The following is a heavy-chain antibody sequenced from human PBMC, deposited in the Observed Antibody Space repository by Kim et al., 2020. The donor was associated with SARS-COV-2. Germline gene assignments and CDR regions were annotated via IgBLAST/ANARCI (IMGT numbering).Heavy chain of an antibody. J-gene: IGHJ5*01. V-gene: IGHV3-20*03. D-gene: IGHD3-10*01. Sequence: DSVKCRFTISRDTSKNILYLQMNNLRAEDTALYYCARDIRGSGSYAWFDSWGQGTLVTVSS. CDR3: ARDIRGSGSYAWFDS.